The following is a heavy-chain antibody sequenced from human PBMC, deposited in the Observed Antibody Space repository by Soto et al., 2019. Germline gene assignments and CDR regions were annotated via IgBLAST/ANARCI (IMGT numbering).Heavy chain of an antibody. CDR3: ARDLWGYCGAHCYPMHF. CDR2: IYYSGST. Sequence: TLSLTCTVSGGSISSGDYYWSWIRQPPGKGLEWIGYIYYSGSTYYNPSLKSRVTISVDTSKNQFSLKLSSVTAADTAVYYCARDLWGYCGAHCYPMHFSGQGTT. CDR1: GGSISSGDYY. D-gene: IGHD2-21*02. V-gene: IGHV4-30-4*01. J-gene: IGHJ6*02.